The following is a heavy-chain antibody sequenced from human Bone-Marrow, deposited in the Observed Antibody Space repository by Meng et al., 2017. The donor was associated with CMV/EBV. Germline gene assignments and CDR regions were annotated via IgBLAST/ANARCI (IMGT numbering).Heavy chain of an antibody. CDR1: GGSFSGYY. V-gene: IGHV4-34*01. J-gene: IGHJ5*02. D-gene: IGHD3-16*01. CDR3: ARDNLMITFGGVDKTHWLDP. CDR2: INHSGST. Sequence: GSLRLSCAVYGGSFSGYYWSWIRQPPGKGLEWIGEINHSGSTNYNPSLKSRVTISVDTSKNQFSLKLSSVTAADTAVYYCARDNLMITFGGVDKTHWLDPWGQGTLVTVSS.